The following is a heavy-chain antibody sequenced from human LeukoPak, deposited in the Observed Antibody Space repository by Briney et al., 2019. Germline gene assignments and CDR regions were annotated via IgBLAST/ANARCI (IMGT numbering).Heavy chain of an antibody. CDR3: ARDSITMVRGVIGY. CDR1: GFTFSGYS. Sequence: PGGSLRLSCAAPGFTFSGYSLNWVRQAPGKGLEWVSYISSSSITIYYADSVKGRFTISRDNAKNSLYLQMNRLRAEDTAVYYCARDSITMVRGVIGYWGQGTLVTVSS. V-gene: IGHV3-48*04. D-gene: IGHD3-10*01. J-gene: IGHJ4*02. CDR2: ISSSSITI.